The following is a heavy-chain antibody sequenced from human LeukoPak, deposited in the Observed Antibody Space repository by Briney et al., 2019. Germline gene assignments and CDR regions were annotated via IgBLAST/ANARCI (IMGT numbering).Heavy chain of an antibody. CDR1: GFTLSDYY. D-gene: IGHD3-3*01. J-gene: IGHJ4*02. Sequence: PGGSLRLSCAASGFTLSDYYMNWIRRTPGKGLEWLSYISSNGSTIYYADSVRGRFTISRDNAKNSLYLQMNSLRAEDTGVYYCARMNYDFWSGYYPYFDFWGQGSLVTVSS. V-gene: IGHV3-11*04. CDR3: ARMNYDFWSGYYPYFDF. CDR2: ISSNGSTI.